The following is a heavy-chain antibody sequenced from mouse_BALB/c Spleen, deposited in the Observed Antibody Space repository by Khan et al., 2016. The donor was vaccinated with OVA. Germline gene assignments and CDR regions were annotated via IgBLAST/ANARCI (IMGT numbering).Heavy chain of an antibody. CDR3: ARAYDGYYFDY. CDR1: GYSITSDYA. D-gene: IGHD2-9*01. J-gene: IGHJ2*01. CDR2: ISYSGST. V-gene: IGHV3-2*02. Sequence: EVQLQESGPGLVKPSQSLSLTCTVTGYSITSDYAWNWIRQFPGNKLEWMGYISYSGSTSYNPYLKSRISITRDTSKNQFFLQLNSVTTEDTATXYCARAYDGYYFDYWGQGTTLTVSS.